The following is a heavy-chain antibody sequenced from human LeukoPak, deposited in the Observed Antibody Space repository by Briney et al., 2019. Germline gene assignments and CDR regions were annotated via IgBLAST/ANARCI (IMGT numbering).Heavy chain of an antibody. J-gene: IGHJ4*02. D-gene: IGHD6-13*01. V-gene: IGHV1-46*01. Sequence: ASVKVSCKASGYTFTSYYMHWVRQAPGQGLEWMGIINPSGGSTSYAQKFQGRVTMTRDTSTSTVYMELISLRSEDTAVYYCARELGGIIAAAANFDYWGQGTLVTVSS. CDR1: GYTFTSYY. CDR2: INPSGGST. CDR3: ARELGGIIAAAANFDY.